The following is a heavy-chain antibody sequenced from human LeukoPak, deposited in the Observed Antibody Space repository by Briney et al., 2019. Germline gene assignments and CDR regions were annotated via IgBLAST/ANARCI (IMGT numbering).Heavy chain of an antibody. CDR1: GATFNTDA. D-gene: IGHD3-9*01. Sequence: SVKVSCKASGATFNTDAINWVRQAPGQGLQWMGRIIPILTTTYAPLFEDRLTITADKTTNTAYMELRSLTSDDTATYFCVRHPTSFDWFRDWGQGTLVTVSS. J-gene: IGHJ4*02. CDR2: IIPILTT. CDR3: VRHPTSFDWFRD. V-gene: IGHV1-69*04.